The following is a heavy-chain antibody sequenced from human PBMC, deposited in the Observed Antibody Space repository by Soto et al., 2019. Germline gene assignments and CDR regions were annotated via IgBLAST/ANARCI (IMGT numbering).Heavy chain of an antibody. D-gene: IGHD2-2*02. CDR1: EYSFTSYW. CDR3: ARLSSYCSSNSCYNPPVYGMDV. V-gene: IGHV5-51*03. Sequence: PXESLKLSWQCSEYSFTSYWIGLVLQMPGKGLEWMGIIYPGDSDTRYSPSFQGQVTISADKSISTAYLQWSSLKASDTAMYYCARLSSYCSSNSCYNPPVYGMDVWGQGTTVTVSS. J-gene: IGHJ6*02. CDR2: IYPGDSDT.